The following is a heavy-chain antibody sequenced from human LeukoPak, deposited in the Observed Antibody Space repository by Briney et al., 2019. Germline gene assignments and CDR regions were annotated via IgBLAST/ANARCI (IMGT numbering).Heavy chain of an antibody. V-gene: IGHV3-13*01. J-gene: IGHJ4*02. Sequence: GGSLILFCAASGFTCSNCDKHWVRQATGKGLDLVSGIGTAGDIYYPGAVKGRFTISRDNSKNTLYLQMNSLRAEDTAVYYCAREGAVAGYDYWGQGTLVTVSS. CDR3: AREGAVAGYDY. CDR1: GFTCSNCD. D-gene: IGHD6-19*01. CDR2: IGTAGDI.